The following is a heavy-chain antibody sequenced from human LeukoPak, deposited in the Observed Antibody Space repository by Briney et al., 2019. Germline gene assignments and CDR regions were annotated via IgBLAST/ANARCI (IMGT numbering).Heavy chain of an antibody. J-gene: IGHJ3*02. D-gene: IGHD2-2*01. CDR2: IRYDGSNK. CDR1: GFTFSSYG. V-gene: IGHV3-30*02. Sequence: AGGSLRLSCAASGFTFSSYGMHWLRQAPGKGLEWVAFIRYDGSNKYYADSVKGRFTISRDNSKNTLYLQMNSLRAEDTAVYYCAKDHIVVVPAARGAFDIWGQGTMVTVSS. CDR3: AKDHIVVVPAARGAFDI.